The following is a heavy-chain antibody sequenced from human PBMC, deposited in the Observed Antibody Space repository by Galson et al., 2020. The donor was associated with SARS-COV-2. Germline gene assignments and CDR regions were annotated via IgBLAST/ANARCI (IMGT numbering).Heavy chain of an antibody. CDR2: MNPNSGDT. CDR3: ARQHRIGWYFDF. J-gene: IGHJ4*02. Sequence: ASVKVSCKASGYTFTGYYLHWVRQAPGQGLEWMGWMNPNSGDTKYAQRVQGWVTMTRDTSTNTAYLEFTRLRSDDTAVYLCARQHRIGWYFDFWGQGTQSTVSS. V-gene: IGHV1-2*04. CDR1: GYTFTGYY. D-gene: IGHD6-19*01.